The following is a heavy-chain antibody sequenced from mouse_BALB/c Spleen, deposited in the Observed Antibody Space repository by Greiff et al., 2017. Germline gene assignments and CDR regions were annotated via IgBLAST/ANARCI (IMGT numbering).Heavy chain of an antibody. J-gene: IGHJ3*01. V-gene: IGHV3-2*02. D-gene: IGHD2-1*01. Sequence: DVKLQESGPGLVKPSQSLSLTCTVTCYSITSDYAWNWIRQFPGNKLEWMGYISYSGSTSYNPSLKSRISITRDTSKNQFFLQLNSVTTEDTATYYCARGDGNSAWFAYWGQGTLVTVSA. CDR3: ARGDGNSAWFAY. CDR2: ISYSGST. CDR1: CYSITSDYA.